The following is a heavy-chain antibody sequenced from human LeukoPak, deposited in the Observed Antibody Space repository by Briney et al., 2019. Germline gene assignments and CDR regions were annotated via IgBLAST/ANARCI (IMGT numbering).Heavy chain of an antibody. J-gene: IGHJ4*02. V-gene: IGHV3-7*01. D-gene: IGHD2-15*01. CDR3: ASSTTPHDY. CDR1: GFTFNTYW. CDR2: IDQDGTRR. Sequence: GGSLRLSCAASGFTFNTYWMSWVRQAPGRGLEWVANIDQDGTRRYYVDSVKGRFTISRDNAKNSLYLQMNSLRAEDTAVYYCASSTTPHDYWGQGTLVTVSS.